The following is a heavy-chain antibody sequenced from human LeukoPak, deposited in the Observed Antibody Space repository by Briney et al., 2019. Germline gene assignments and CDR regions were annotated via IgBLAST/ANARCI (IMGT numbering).Heavy chain of an antibody. J-gene: IGHJ4*02. D-gene: IGHD3-10*01. CDR3: ARQFMGVRGVMGIDY. CDR2: IYPGDSDT. CDR1: GYSFTSYW. Sequence: GESLKISCKGSGYSFTSYWIGWVHQMPGKGLEWMGIIYPGDSDTRYSPSFQGQVTISADKSISTAYLQWSSLKASDTAMYYCARQFMGVRGVMGIDYWGQGTLVTVSS. V-gene: IGHV5-51*07.